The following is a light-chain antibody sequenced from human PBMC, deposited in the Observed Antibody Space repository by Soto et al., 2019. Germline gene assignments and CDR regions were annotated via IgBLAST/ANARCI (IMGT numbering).Light chain of an antibody. V-gene: IGLV2-14*03. CDR2: DVS. J-gene: IGLJ2*01. CDR3: SSYSTTSALV. Sequence: QSVLTQPASVSGSTGQSITISCAGTSADIGAFNYVSWYQHHPGKAPKLLIYDVSDRPSGVSTRFSASKSANTASLTISGLQADDEGDYYCSSYSTTSALVFGGGTQLTVL. CDR1: SADIGAFNY.